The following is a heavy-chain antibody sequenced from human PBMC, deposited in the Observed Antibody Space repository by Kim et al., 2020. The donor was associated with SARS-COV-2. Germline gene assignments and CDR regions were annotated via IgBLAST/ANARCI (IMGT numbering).Heavy chain of an antibody. CDR2: ISHDGSKK. CDR1: GFTFSSYG. Sequence: GGSLRLSCAASGFTFSSYGMHWVRQAPGKGLEWVALISHDGSKKYYADSVKGRFTISRDNSKNTLYLQMNSLRAEDTAVYYCARVPLGQQLVLDYWGQGTLVTVSS. CDR3: ARVPLGQQLVLDY. D-gene: IGHD6-13*01. V-gene: IGHV3-33*05. J-gene: IGHJ4*02.